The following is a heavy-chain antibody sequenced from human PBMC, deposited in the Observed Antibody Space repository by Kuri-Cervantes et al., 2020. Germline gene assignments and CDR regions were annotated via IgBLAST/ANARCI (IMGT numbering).Heavy chain of an antibody. J-gene: IGHJ6*02. CDR1: GFSFSTNG. CDR3: ARDREYYYYGMDV. CDR2: VWYDGSNK. Sequence: GSLRLSCAASGFSFSTNGMHWVRQAPGKGLEWVAVVWYDGSNKYYADFVKGRFTISRDNSKNTLYLQMNSLRVEDTAVYYCARDREYYYYGMDVWGQGTPVTVSS. V-gene: IGHV3-33*01. D-gene: IGHD2/OR15-2a*01.